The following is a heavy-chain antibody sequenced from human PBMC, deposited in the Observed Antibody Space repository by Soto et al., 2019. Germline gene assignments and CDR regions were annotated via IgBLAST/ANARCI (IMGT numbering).Heavy chain of an antibody. CDR1: GFTFSSYG. V-gene: IGHV3-30*03. CDR2: ISYDGSNK. D-gene: IGHD3-22*01. Sequence: VQLVESGGGMVQPRRSLRLSCAASGFTFSSYGMHWVRQAPGKGREWVAVISYDGSNKYYADSVKGRFTISRDNSKNTLYLQMNSLRAEDTAVYYCAQPADSSGYLLVYWGQGTLVTVSS. J-gene: IGHJ4*02. CDR3: AQPADSSGYLLVY.